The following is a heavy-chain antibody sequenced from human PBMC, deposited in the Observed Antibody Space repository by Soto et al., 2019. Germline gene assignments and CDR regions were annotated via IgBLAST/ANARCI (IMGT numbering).Heavy chain of an antibody. D-gene: IGHD1-26*01. J-gene: IGHJ4*02. CDR3: ARDGGRHSGGIDY. Sequence: SVKVSCKASGGTFSSYSINWVRQAPGQGLEWMGEIIPIFGTANYAQKFQGRVTITANESTSTAYMELSSLRSEDTAVYYCARDGGRHSGGIDYWGQGTLVTVSS. CDR2: IIPIFGTA. CDR1: GGTFSSYS. V-gene: IGHV1-69*13.